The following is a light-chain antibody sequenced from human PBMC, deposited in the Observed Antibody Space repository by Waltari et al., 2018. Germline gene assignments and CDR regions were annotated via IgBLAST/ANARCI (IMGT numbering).Light chain of an antibody. CDR2: EVS. CDR3: CSYAGSSTLDVV. V-gene: IGLV2-23*02. J-gene: IGLJ2*01. Sequence: QSALTQPASVSGSPGQSIHIPCTETSSHIESHNIVSLYQQHPGKAPKLMIYEVSKRPSGFSSRFSGSKSGSRASLTVSGLQAEDEADYYCCSYAGSSTLDVVFGGGTKLTVL. CDR1: SSHIESHNI.